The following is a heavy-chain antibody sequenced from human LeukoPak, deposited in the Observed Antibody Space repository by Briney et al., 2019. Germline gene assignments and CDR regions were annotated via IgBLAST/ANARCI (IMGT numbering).Heavy chain of an antibody. V-gene: IGHV3-21*01. CDR2: ISSSSYI. CDR3: AAGSLRYFDWLLYSPPDY. J-gene: IGHJ4*02. CDR1: GFTFSSDS. D-gene: IGHD3-9*01. Sequence: GGSLRLSCAASGFTFSSDSMNWVRQAPGKGLEWVSSISSSSYIYYADSVKGRFTISRDNAKNSLYLQMNSLRAEDTAVYYCAAGSLRYFDWLLYSPPDYWGQGTLVTVSS.